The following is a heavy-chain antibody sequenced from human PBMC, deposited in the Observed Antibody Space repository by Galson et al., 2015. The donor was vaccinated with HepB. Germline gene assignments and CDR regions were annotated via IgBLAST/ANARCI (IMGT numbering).Heavy chain of an antibody. CDR2: IKSKTDGGTT. D-gene: IGHD5-18*01. J-gene: IGHJ4*02. CDR1: GLTFSHAW. Sequence: SLRLSCAAAGLTFSHAWMSWVRQVPGQGLEWVGRIKSKTDGGTTDYAAPVRGRFIISRDDSKNTLYLQMNSLKTEDTAVYYCTANSLDYWGQGTLVTVSS. V-gene: IGHV3-15*01. CDR3: TANSLDY.